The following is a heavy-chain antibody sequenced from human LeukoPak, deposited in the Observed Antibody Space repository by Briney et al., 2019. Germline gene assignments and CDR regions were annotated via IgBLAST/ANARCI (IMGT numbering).Heavy chain of an antibody. CDR1: GFTFSSYA. D-gene: IGHD2-15*01. CDR3: AKDSQHVVHRRFDP. V-gene: IGHV3-23*01. J-gene: IGHJ5*02. CDR2: ISASGGST. Sequence: GGSLRLSCAASGFTFSSYAMNWVRQAPGKGLDWVSTISASGGSTYYADSVKGRFTISRHDSKNTLYLQMNNLRTEATAIYYCAKDSQHVVHRRFDPWGQGTLVTVSS.